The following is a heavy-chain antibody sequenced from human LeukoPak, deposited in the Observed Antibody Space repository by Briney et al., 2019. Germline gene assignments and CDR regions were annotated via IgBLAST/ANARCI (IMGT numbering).Heavy chain of an antibody. CDR3: ARDRSIAPGVTRGFYFDY. Sequence: ASVKVSCKASGYTFTNYYMHWVRQAPGQGLEWMGIINPSGGSTSYAQKFQGGVTMTRDTSTSTVYMELSSLRSEDTAVYYCARDRSIAPGVTRGFYFDYWGQGTLVTVSS. CDR2: INPSGGST. D-gene: IGHD6-6*01. J-gene: IGHJ4*02. CDR1: GYTFTNYY. V-gene: IGHV1-46*01.